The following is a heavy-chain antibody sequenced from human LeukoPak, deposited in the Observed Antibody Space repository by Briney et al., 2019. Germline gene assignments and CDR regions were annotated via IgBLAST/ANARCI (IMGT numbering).Heavy chain of an antibody. CDR2: IYHSGST. Sequence: SETLSLTCTVSGGSISSYYWSWIRQPPGKGLEWIGYIYHSGSTYYNPSLKSRVTISVDRSKNQFSLKLSSVTAADTAVYYCARDIPNYYGSGSYYGYYFDYWGQGTLVTVSS. CDR3: ARDIPNYYGSGSYYGYYFDY. J-gene: IGHJ4*02. D-gene: IGHD3-10*01. V-gene: IGHV4-59*12. CDR1: GGSISSYY.